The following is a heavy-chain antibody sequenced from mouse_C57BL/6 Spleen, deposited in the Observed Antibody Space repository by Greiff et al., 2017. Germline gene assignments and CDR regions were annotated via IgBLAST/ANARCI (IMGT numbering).Heavy chain of an antibody. V-gene: IGHV1-55*01. CDR1: GYTFTSYW. CDR3: ARNGITTGTLAY. D-gene: IGHD1-2*01. J-gene: IGHJ3*01. CDR2: IYPGSGST. Sequence: QVQLQQSGAELVKPGASVKMSCKASGYTFTSYWITWVKQRPGQGLEWIGDIYPGSGSTNYNEKFKSKATLTVDTSSSTAYMQLSSLTSEDSAVYYCARNGITTGTLAYWGQGTLVTVSA.